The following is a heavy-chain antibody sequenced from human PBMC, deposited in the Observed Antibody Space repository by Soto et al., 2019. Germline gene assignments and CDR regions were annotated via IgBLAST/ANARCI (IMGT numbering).Heavy chain of an antibody. D-gene: IGHD3-3*01. J-gene: IGHJ3*02. CDR1: GGSIRSYY. CDR2: VYYSGSA. V-gene: IGHV4-59*01. Sequence: SETLSLTCNVSGGSIRSYYWNWIRQPPGKTLEWIGDVYYSGSANYNPSLKSRVTMSVEISKNQFSLKLSSVNAADTAVYYCASSHPWSAYYPSPEDAFDIWGQGTMVTVSS. CDR3: ASSHPWSAYYPSPEDAFDI.